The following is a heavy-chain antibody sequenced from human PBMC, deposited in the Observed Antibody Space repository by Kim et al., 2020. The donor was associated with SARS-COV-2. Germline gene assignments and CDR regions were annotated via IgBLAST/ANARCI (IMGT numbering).Heavy chain of an antibody. V-gene: IGHV4-39*01. Sequence: KSRVTISVETSKNQFALKLSSVTAADTAVYYCARVAYYYDSSGYHDAFDIWGQGTMVTVSS. J-gene: IGHJ3*02. D-gene: IGHD3-22*01. CDR3: ARVAYYYDSSGYHDAFDI.